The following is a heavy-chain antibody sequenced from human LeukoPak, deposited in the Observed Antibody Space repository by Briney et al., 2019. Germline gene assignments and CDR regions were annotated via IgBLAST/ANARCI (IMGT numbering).Heavy chain of an antibody. Sequence: PSETLSLTCTVSGDSISSYYWSWIRQPPGKRLEWIGYIYYSGSTYYNPSLKSRVTISVDTSKNQFSLKLSSVTAADTAVYYCARAWSTTVTTLFDYWGQGTLVTVSS. CDR1: GDSISSYY. CDR3: ARAWSTTVTTLFDY. J-gene: IGHJ4*02. D-gene: IGHD4-17*01. V-gene: IGHV4-30-4*08. CDR2: IYYSGST.